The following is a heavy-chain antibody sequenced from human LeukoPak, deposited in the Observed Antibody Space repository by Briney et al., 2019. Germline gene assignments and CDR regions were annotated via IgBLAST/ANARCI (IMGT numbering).Heavy chain of an antibody. Sequence: GGSLRLSCAASGFTVSSNYMSWVRQAPGKGLEWVSVIYSGGSTYYADSVKGRFTISRDNSKNTLYLQMNSLRAEDTAVYYCAKESIMVIDYFDYWGQGTLVTVSS. CDR1: GFTVSSNY. CDR3: AKESIMVIDYFDY. CDR2: IYSGGST. D-gene: IGHD3-22*01. J-gene: IGHJ4*02. V-gene: IGHV3-66*01.